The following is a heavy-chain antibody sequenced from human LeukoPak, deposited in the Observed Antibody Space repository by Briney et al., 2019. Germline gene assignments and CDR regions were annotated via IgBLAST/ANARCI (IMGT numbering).Heavy chain of an antibody. CDR2: INPSGGFT. D-gene: IGHD1-26*01. CDR1: GYTFTSYY. Sequence: ASVKVSCKASGYTFTSYYMHWVRQAPGQGLEWMGIINPSGGFTSYAQKLQGRVTVTRDMSTSTVYMELSNLRSEDTAVYYCARDQSGEWELLSGWWFDPWGQGILVTVSS. J-gene: IGHJ5*02. V-gene: IGHV1-46*01. CDR3: ARDQSGEWELLSGWWFDP.